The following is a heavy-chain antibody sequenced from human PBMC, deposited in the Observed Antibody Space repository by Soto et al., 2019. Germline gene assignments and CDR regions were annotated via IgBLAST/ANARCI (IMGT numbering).Heavy chain of an antibody. Sequence: GGSLSLSCAASGFPFSSYAMHWVRQAPGKGLEWVAVISYDGSNKYYADSVKGRFTISRDNSKNTLYLQMNSLRAEDTAVYYCARDVGEYSSSSHLNYWGQGTLVTVSS. CDR1: GFPFSSYA. CDR2: ISYDGSNK. CDR3: ARDVGEYSSSSHLNY. V-gene: IGHV3-30-3*01. J-gene: IGHJ4*02. D-gene: IGHD6-6*01.